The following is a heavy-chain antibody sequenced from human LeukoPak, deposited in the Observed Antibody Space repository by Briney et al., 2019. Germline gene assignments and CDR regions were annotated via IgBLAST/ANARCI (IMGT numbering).Heavy chain of an antibody. CDR2: INPNSGGT. Sequence: ASVKVSCKASGYTFTGYYMHWVRQAPGQGLEWMGWINPNSGGTNYAQKFQGRVTMTRDTSISTACMELSRLRSDDTAVYYCARGVTMVRGVTKPIDPWGQGTLVTVSS. CDR1: GYTFTGYY. V-gene: IGHV1-2*02. CDR3: ARGVTMVRGVTKPIDP. D-gene: IGHD3-10*01. J-gene: IGHJ5*02.